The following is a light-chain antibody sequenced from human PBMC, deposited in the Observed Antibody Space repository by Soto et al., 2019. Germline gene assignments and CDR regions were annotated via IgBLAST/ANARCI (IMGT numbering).Light chain of an antibody. CDR1: SSDVGGYNY. CDR2: EVS. V-gene: IGLV2-14*01. J-gene: IGLJ1*01. Sequence: QSVLTQPASVSGSPGQSITISCTGTSSDVGGYNYVSWYQQHPGKAPKLMIYEVSNRPSGVSNRFSGSKSGNTASLTISGLQAEDEADSYCSSYTRSSSLYVFGTGTKVTVL. CDR3: SSYTRSSSLYV.